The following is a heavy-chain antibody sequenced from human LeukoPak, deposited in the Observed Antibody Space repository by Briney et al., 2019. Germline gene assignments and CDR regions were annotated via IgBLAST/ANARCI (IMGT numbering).Heavy chain of an antibody. V-gene: IGHV4-61*01. CDR1: DDSVSSGSYY. Sequence: KASETLSLTCTVSDDSVSSGSYYWSWIRQPPGKGLEWIGYIYYSGSTNYNPSLKSRATISVDTSKNQFSLKVSSVTAADTAVYYCARVHLYYDILTGYNYYFDYWGQGTLVTVSS. CDR2: IYYSGST. D-gene: IGHD3-9*01. CDR3: ARVHLYYDILTGYNYYFDY. J-gene: IGHJ4*02.